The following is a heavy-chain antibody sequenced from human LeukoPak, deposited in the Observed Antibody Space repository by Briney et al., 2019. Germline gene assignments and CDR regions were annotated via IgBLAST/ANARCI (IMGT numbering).Heavy chain of an antibody. CDR2: INTNTVIP. D-gene: IGHD6-6*01. Sequence: XXVRXAPXXXXELMGWINTNTVIPTYAQRFAGRFVFSLDTSVTTAYLQITSLKAEDTAVYYCARDLVSAGFDIWGQGTMATVSS. V-gene: IGHV7-4-1*02. J-gene: IGHJ3*02. CDR3: ARDLVSAGFDI.